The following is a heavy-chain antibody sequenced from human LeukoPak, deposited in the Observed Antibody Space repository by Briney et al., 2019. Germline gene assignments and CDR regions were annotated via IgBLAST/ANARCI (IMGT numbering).Heavy chain of an antibody. CDR1: GYTFSSYG. Sequence: GASAQDFCKAPGYTFSSYGISWLRQEPGQGLEWMGWIGAYNGNTNYAQKLQGRVTTTTDTSTSTAYMELRSLRSDDTAVYYCAREMGTADAFDIWGQGTMVTVSS. D-gene: IGHD1-1*01. J-gene: IGHJ3*02. V-gene: IGHV1-18*04. CDR2: IGAYNGNT. CDR3: AREMGTADAFDI.